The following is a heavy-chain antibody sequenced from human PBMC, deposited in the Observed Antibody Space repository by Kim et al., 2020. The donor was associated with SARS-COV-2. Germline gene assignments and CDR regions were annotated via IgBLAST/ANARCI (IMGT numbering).Heavy chain of an antibody. V-gene: IGHV1-3*01. CDR3: ARGGGPGLGY. CDR1: GYTFSNYA. J-gene: IGHJ4*02. Sequence: ASVKVSCKASGYTFSNYAIHWVRQAPGQRLECMGWIIGGNGNTYYSPKFQGRVTFTRHTSATTAYMELSSLRSEDTAVYYCARGGGPGLGYWGQGTLVTVS. D-gene: IGHD2-15*01. CDR2: IIGGNGNT.